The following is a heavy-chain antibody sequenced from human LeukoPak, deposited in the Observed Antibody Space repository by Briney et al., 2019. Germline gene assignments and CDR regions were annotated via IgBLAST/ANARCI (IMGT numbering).Heavy chain of an antibody. CDR1: GFTFTSYG. Sequence: GGSLRLSCAATGFTFTSYGMSWVRQAPGKGLEWVSGISSSGGSTFYADSVKGRFTISKDISENTLYLQMNSLRAEDTAVYFCPKDSNLGRIEYWGQGALVSVSS. CDR3: PKDSNLGRIEY. V-gene: IGHV3-23*01. CDR2: ISSSGGST. J-gene: IGHJ4*02.